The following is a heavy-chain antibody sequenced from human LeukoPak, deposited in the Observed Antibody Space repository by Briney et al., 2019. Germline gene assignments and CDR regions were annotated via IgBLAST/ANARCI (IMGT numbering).Heavy chain of an antibody. J-gene: IGHJ3*02. CDR3: ASIVVVTAADPSDAFVI. CDR2: IYTSGST. D-gene: IGHD2-21*02. V-gene: IGHV4-4*07. CDR1: GGSISSYY. Sequence: SETLSLTCTVSGGSISSYYWSWIRQPAGKGLEWIGRIYTSGSTNYNPSLKGRVTMSVDTSKNQFSLKLSSVTAADTAVYYCASIVVVTAADPSDAFVIWGQGTMVTVSS.